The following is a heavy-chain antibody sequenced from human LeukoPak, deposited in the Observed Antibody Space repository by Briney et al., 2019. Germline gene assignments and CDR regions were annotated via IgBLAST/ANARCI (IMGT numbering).Heavy chain of an antibody. V-gene: IGHV3-33*01. D-gene: IGHD6-13*01. CDR3: ARSSGIAAAGTYYYYYYYMDV. CDR2: IWYDGSNK. Sequence: GGSLRLSCAASGFTFSSYGMHWVRQAPGKGLEWVAVIWYDGSNKYYADSVKGRFTISRDNSKNTLYLQMKSLRAEDTAVYYCARSSGIAAAGTYYYYYYYMDVWGKGTTVTVSS. CDR1: GFTFSSYG. J-gene: IGHJ6*03.